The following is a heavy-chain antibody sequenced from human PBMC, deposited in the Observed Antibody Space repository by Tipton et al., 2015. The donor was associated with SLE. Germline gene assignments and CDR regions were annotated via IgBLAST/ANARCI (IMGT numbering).Heavy chain of an antibody. CDR2: MYHSGST. CDR3: AREFYDFWRGYYV. CDR1: GYSISSAYY. Sequence: TLSLTCTVSGYSISSAYYWGWIRQAPGKGLEWLGRMYHSGSTYYNPTLKSRVTITVDRSKNQFSLRVNSVTAADTAVYYCAREFYDFWRGYYVWGQGPLVTVSS. J-gene: IGHJ4*02. V-gene: IGHV4-38-2*02. D-gene: IGHD3-3*01.